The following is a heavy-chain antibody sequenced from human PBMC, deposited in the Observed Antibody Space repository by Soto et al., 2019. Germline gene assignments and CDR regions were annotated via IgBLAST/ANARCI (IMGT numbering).Heavy chain of an antibody. CDR2: IRNKANSYTT. V-gene: IGHV3-72*01. CDR1: GFTFSDHY. CDR3: ASAWFGELKYFDY. J-gene: IGHJ4*02. D-gene: IGHD3-10*01. Sequence: VQLVESGGGLVQPGGSLRLSCEASGFTFSDHYMEWVRQAPGKGLEWVGRIRNKANSYTTEYAASVKGRFTISRDDSKNSLSLQMNSLKTEDTAVYYCASAWFGELKYFDYWGQGTLVTVSS.